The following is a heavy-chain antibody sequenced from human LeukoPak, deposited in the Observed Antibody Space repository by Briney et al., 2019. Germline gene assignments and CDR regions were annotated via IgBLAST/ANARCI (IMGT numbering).Heavy chain of an antibody. CDR1: GYTFTSYD. Sequence: ASVKVSGKASGYTFTSYDINWMRQATGQGLEWMGWMNPNSGNTGYAQKFQGRVTMTRNTSISTAYMELSSLRSEDTAVYYCARGLRSYDFWSGYPKPNWFDPWGQGTLVTVSS. V-gene: IGHV1-8*01. CDR3: ARGLRSYDFWSGYPKPNWFDP. J-gene: IGHJ5*02. D-gene: IGHD3-3*01. CDR2: MNPNSGNT.